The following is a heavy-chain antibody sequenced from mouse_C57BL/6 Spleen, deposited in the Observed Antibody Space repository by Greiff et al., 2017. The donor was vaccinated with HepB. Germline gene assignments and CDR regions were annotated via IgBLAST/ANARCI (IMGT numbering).Heavy chain of an antibody. D-gene: IGHD1-1*01. Sequence: QVQLKESGPELVKPGASVKISCKASGYAFSSSWMNWVKQRPGKGLEWIGRIYPGDGDTNYNGKFKGKATLTADKSSSTAYMQLSSLTSEDSAVYFCARDFYYGSSYDYWGQGTTLTVSS. CDR2: IYPGDGDT. V-gene: IGHV1-82*01. CDR1: GYAFSSSW. J-gene: IGHJ2*01. CDR3: ARDFYYGSSYDY.